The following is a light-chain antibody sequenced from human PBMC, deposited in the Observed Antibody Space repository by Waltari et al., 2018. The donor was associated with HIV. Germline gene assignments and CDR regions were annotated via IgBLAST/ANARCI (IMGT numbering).Light chain of an antibody. CDR2: DNH. CDR3: QSFDSALGGV. CDR1: SSNIGADYG. Sequence: QSVLTQPPSVSGAPGQTVTISCTGSSSNIGADYGVHWYQQVPGTAPRLLIYDNHYRPAGVPDRFSASRSGASASLAISGLQVEDEAYYYCQSFDSALGGVFGGGTKLTVL. V-gene: IGLV1-40*01. J-gene: IGLJ3*02.